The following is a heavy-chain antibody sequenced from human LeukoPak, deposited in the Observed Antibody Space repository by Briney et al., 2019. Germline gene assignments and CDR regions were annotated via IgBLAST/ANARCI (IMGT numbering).Heavy chain of an antibody. V-gene: IGHV1-2*02. D-gene: IGHD6-6*01. J-gene: IGHJ5*02. CDR2: INPNSGGT. Sequence: ASVKVSCKASGYTFTDYYVHWVRQAPGQGLEWMGWINPNSGGTKYAQKFQGRVTMTRDTSISTAYMDLNRLRSDDTAVYYCAKVLSNLAARRGWFDPWGQGTLVTVSS. CDR3: AKVLSNLAARRGWFDP. CDR1: GYTFTDYY.